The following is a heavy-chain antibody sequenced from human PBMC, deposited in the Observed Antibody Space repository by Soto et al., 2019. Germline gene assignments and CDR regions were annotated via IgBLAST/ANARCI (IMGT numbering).Heavy chain of an antibody. D-gene: IGHD3-22*01. CDR1: GFTFSSYG. V-gene: IGHV3-30*18. CDR3: AKEFRGFVSSGYYYQTGDAFDI. CDR2: ISYDGSNK. Sequence: GGSLRLSCAASGFTFSSYGMHWVRQAPGEGLEWVAVISYDGSNKYYADSVKGRFTIFRDNSKNTLYLQMNSLRAEDTAVYYCAKEFRGFVSSGYYYQTGDAFDIWGQGTMVTVSS. J-gene: IGHJ3*02.